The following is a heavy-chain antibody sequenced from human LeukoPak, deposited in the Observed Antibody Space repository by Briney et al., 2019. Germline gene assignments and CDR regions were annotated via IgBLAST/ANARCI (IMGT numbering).Heavy chain of an antibody. V-gene: IGHV3-23*01. J-gene: IGHJ6*03. CDR3: TRTWGGGNSGSNPRFYYYMDV. D-gene: IGHD3-10*01. CDR1: GFTFNSYA. Sequence: QPGGSLRLSCEASGFTFNSYAMSWVRQAPGKGLEWVSAISGSGGAAYHADSVRGRFTISRDASRDTLYLGMGSLEAQGTAVIYLTRTWGGGNSGSNPRFYYYMDVWGKGTTVTVSS. CDR2: ISGSGGAA.